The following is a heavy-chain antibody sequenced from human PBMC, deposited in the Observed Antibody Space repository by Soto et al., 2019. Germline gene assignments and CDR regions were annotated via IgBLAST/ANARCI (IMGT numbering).Heavy chain of an antibody. Sequence: QVQLQESGPGLVKPSETLSLTCAVSGGSLSNYHWGWVRQPPGKGLEWIGYIFYSGNTNYNPSLESRVTISVDTAMNQFSLRLTSVTAADTALYYCARVSDYCSTVSCLGNFDYWGRGTLVTVSS. D-gene: IGHD2-2*01. CDR1: GGSLSNYH. CDR3: ARVSDYCSTVSCLGNFDY. CDR2: IFYSGNT. J-gene: IGHJ4*02. V-gene: IGHV4-59*01.